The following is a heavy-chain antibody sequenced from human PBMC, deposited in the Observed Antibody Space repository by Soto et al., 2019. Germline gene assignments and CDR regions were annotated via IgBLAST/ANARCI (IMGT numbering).Heavy chain of an antibody. D-gene: IGHD3-3*01. CDR2: ISGSGDNT. V-gene: IGHV3-23*01. CDR3: AKGRAITVYGVDILFDY. Sequence: GGSLRLSCKAPGFSFSDYAMTWVRQAPGKGLEWVSVISGSGDNTFCAASVKGRFAISRDNSKNVLYLQMNSLSADDAAVYFCAKGRAITVYGVDILFDYWGLGTLVTVSS. J-gene: IGHJ4*01. CDR1: GFSFSDYA.